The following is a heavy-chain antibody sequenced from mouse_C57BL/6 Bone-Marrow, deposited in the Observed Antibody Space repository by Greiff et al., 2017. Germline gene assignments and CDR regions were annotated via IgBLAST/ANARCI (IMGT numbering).Heavy chain of an antibody. J-gene: IGHJ2*01. CDR1: GYSITSGYY. CDR2: ISYDGSN. Sequence: EVQLVESGPGLVKPSQSLSLTCSVTGYSITSGYYWNWIRQFPGNKLEWMGYISYDGSNNYNPSLKNRISITRDTSKNQFFLKLNSVTTEDTATYYCAKGGNLFDYWGQGTTRTVSS. CDR3: AKGGNLFDY. D-gene: IGHD2-1*01. V-gene: IGHV3-6*01.